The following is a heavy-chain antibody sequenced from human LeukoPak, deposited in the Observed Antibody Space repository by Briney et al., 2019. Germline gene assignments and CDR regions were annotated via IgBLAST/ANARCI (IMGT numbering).Heavy chain of an antibody. Sequence: GGSLRLSCAASGFTFSSYTMNWVRQAPGKGLEWVSYISSSSSTIYYADSVKGRFIISRDNAKNSLYLQMNSLGAEDTALYYCARVLGMYSSSWPSDYWGQGTLVTVSP. V-gene: IGHV3-48*04. CDR1: GFTFSSYT. J-gene: IGHJ4*02. CDR2: ISSSSSTI. CDR3: ARVLGMYSSSWPSDY. D-gene: IGHD6-13*01.